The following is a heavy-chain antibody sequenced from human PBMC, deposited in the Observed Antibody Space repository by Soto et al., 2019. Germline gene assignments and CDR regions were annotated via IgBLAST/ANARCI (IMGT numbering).Heavy chain of an antibody. Sequence: PGESLKISCKGSGYNFNNYWINWVRQMPGKGLEWMGRIDPYDSYTNYSPSFQGHVTISVDTSISTAYLQWSSLKASDTAMYYCAIPPLPGFRQYPLSVWGQGTTVTVS. CDR1: GYNFNNYW. CDR2: IDPYDSYT. V-gene: IGHV5-10-1*01. D-gene: IGHD3-10*01. J-gene: IGHJ6*02. CDR3: AIPPLPGFRQYPLSV.